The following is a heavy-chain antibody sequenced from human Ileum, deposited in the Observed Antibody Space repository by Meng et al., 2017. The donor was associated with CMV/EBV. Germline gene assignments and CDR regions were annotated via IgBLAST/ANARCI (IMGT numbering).Heavy chain of an antibody. J-gene: IGHJ6*02. Sequence: SVKVSCKASGGTFSSYAISWVRQAPGQGLEWMGGIIPILGTANYAQKYQGRVTITADKSTSTAYMELSSLRSEDTAVYYCSGGGNSNGIYYYYYGMDVWGQGTTVTVSS. CDR2: IIPILGTA. CDR3: SGGGNSNGIYYYYYGMDV. CDR1: GGTFSSYA. V-gene: IGHV1-69*10. D-gene: IGHD4-23*01.